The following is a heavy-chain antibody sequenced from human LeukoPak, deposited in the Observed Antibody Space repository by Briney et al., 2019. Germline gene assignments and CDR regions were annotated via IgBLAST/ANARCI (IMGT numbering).Heavy chain of an antibody. V-gene: IGHV5-51*01. Sequence: KRGESLKISYQGSGXSFSSFCIGWVRQMPGKGLEGMGIIYPGDSDTRYSPSFQGQVTISADKSISTAYLQWSSLKVSDTAMYYCARLNAEGYYYYGMDVWGQGTTVTVSS. CDR1: GXSFSSFC. J-gene: IGHJ6*02. D-gene: IGHD2-8*01. CDR3: ARLNAEGYYYYGMDV. CDR2: IYPGDSDT.